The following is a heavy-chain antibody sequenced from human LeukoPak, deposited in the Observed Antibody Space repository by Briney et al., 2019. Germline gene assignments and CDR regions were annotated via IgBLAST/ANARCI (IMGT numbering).Heavy chain of an antibody. J-gene: IGHJ4*02. V-gene: IGHV3-23*01. D-gene: IGHD3-3*01. Sequence: PGGSLRLSCAASGFTFSSYAMSWVRQAPGKGLEWVSAFSGSGGSTYYADSVKGRFTISRDNSKNTLYLQMNSLRAEDTAVYYCAKDGRTIFGVVIPLDYWGQGTLVTVSS. CDR2: FSGSGGST. CDR3: AKDGRTIFGVVIPLDY. CDR1: GFTFSSYA.